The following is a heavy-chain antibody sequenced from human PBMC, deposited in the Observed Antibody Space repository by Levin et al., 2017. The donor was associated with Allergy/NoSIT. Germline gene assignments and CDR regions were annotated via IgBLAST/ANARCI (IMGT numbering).Heavy chain of an antibody. CDR2: IYVSADST. J-gene: IGHJ4*02. D-gene: IGHD5-12*01. CDR1: GFTFSSYA. V-gene: IGHV3-23*01. CDR3: ARSSRGYGTFDA. Sequence: GGSLRLSCAASGFTFSSYALSWVRQAPGQGLEGVSAIYVSADSTYYSDSVKGRFTISRDTSKNTLYLHMSSLRAEDTAVYYCARSSRGYGTFDAWGQGTLVTVSS.